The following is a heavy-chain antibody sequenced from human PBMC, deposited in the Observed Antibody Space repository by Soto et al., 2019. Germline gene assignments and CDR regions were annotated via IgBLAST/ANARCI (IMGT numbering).Heavy chain of an antibody. CDR3: ARETRYCSGGSCYTYYGMDV. J-gene: IGHJ6*02. CDR2: IIPILGIA. Sequence: QVQLVQSGAEVKKPGSSVKVSCKASGGTFSSYTISWVRQAPGQGLEWMGRIIPILGIANYAQKFQGRVTITADKSTSTAYMELSSLRPEDTAVYYCARETRYCSGGSCYTYYGMDVWGQGTTVTVSS. V-gene: IGHV1-69*08. D-gene: IGHD2-15*01. CDR1: GGTFSSYT.